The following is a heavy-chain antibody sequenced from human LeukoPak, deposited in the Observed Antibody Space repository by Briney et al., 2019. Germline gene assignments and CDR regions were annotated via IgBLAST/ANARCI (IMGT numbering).Heavy chain of an antibody. J-gene: IGHJ4*02. V-gene: IGHV1-69*05. CDR3: AREYYYDSSGYTSYYFDY. D-gene: IGHD3-22*01. Sequence: SVKVSCKASGGTFSSYAISWVRQAPGQGLEWMGGIIPIFGTANYAQKFQGRVTITTDESTSTAYMELSSLRSEETAVYYCAREYYYDSSGYTSYYFDYWGQGTLVTVSS. CDR1: GGTFSSYA. CDR2: IIPIFGTA.